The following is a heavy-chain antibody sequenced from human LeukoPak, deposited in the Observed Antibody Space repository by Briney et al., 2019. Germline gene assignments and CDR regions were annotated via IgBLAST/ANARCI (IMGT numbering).Heavy chain of an antibody. J-gene: IGHJ4*02. CDR2: LTDSGDAT. Sequence: GGSLRLSCAVSGFTFSHYAMSWVRQAPGTGLEWVGSLTDSGDATYYADSAKGRFTISRDNSKNTLYLQMNSLSAEDTAIYYCAMWPYGSGSYWEGIDYWGQGNLVTVSS. D-gene: IGHD3-10*01. V-gene: IGHV3-23*01. CDR3: AMWPYGSGSYWEGIDY. CDR1: GFTFSHYA.